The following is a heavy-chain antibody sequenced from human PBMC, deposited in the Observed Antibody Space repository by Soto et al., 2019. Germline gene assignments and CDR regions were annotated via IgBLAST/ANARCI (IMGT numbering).Heavy chain of an antibody. CDR3: ARDLILEWSGKGAFDI. CDR1: GYTFTSYG. J-gene: IGHJ3*02. Sequence: ASVKDSCKASGYTFTSYGISWVRQAPGQGLEWMGWISAYNGNTNYAQKLQGRVTMTTDTSTSTAYMELRSLRSDDTAVYYCARDLILEWSGKGAFDIWGQGTMVTVSS. V-gene: IGHV1-18*01. D-gene: IGHD3-3*01. CDR2: ISAYNGNT.